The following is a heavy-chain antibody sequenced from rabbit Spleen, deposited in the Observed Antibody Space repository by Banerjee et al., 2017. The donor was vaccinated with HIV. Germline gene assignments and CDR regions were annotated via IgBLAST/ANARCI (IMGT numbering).Heavy chain of an antibody. CDR3: ARDTSSSFSSYGMDL. J-gene: IGHJ6*01. CDR2: ISTSSGNT. Sequence: QQQLEESGGGLVKPGGTLTLTCKASGISFSGGYYMCWVRQAPGKGLEWIGCISTSSGNTYYASWAQGRFTISKTSSTTVTLQMTSLTAADTAIYFCARDTSSSFSSYGMDLWGQGTLVTVS. V-gene: IGHV1S45*01. CDR1: GISFSGGYY. D-gene: IGHD1-1*01.